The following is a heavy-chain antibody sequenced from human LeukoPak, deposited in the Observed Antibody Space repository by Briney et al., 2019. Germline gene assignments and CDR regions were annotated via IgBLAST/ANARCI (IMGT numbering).Heavy chain of an antibody. J-gene: IGHJ4*02. D-gene: IGHD6-19*01. Sequence: PSETLSLTCSVSGGPITKNGYYRSWIRQPPGKGLEWIGYIYYSGSTNYNPSLKSRVTISVDTSKNQFSLKLSSVTAADTAVYYCARAPDSSGWSYYFDYWGQGTLVTVSS. CDR3: ARAPDSSGWSYYFDY. CDR1: GGPITKNGYY. CDR2: IYYSGST. V-gene: IGHV4-61*08.